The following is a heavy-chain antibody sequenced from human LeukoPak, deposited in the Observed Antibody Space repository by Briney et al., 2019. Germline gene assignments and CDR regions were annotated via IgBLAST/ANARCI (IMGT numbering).Heavy chain of an antibody. CDR3: ARGPVGIAVAGT. CDR1: GYTFTSYD. D-gene: IGHD6-19*01. CDR2: MNPNSGNT. Sequence: ASVKVSCKASGYTFTSYDINWVRQATGQGLEWMGWMNPNSGNTGYAQKFQGRVTMTRNTSISTAYMELSSLRSEDTAVYYCARGPVGIAVAGTWGQGTLVTVSS. V-gene: IGHV1-8*01. J-gene: IGHJ5*02.